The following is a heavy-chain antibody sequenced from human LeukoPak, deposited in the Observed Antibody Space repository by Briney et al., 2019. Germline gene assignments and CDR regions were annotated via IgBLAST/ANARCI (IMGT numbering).Heavy chain of an antibody. CDR1: GYSISSGYY. CDR3: ARVLGGGWSYFDY. D-gene: IGHD6-19*01. V-gene: IGHV4-38-2*02. CDR2: IYHSGST. Sequence: SETLSLTCTVSGYSISSGYYWGWIRQPPGKGLEWIGSIYHSGSTNYNPSLRSRVTISVDKSKDQFSLKLSSVTAADTAVYYCARVLGGGWSYFDYWGQGTLVTVSS. J-gene: IGHJ4*02.